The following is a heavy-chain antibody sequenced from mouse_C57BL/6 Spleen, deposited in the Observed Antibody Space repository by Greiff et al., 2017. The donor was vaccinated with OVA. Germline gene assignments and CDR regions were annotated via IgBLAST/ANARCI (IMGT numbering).Heavy chain of an antibody. J-gene: IGHJ4*01. CDR1: GYTFTDYY. CDR2: INPNNGGT. Sequence: VQLQQSGPELVKPGASVKISCKASGYTFTDYYMNWVKQSHGKSLEWIGDINPNNGGTSYNQKFKGKATLTVDKSSSTAYMELRSLTSEDSAVYYCARSENSTVGYAMDYWGQGTSVTVSS. CDR3: ARSENSTVGYAMDY. V-gene: IGHV1-26*01. D-gene: IGHD1-1*01.